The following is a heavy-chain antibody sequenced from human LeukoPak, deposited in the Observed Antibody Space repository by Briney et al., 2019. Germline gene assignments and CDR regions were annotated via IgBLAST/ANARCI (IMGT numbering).Heavy chain of an antibody. J-gene: IGHJ5*02. V-gene: IGHV4-38-2*02. CDR3: ARGGVTTFGATWFDP. D-gene: IGHD3-3*01. Sequence: SETLSLTCTVSGYSISSGYYCGWIRHPPGKGLEWIGRIYTSGSTNYNPSLKSRVTMSVDTSKNQFSLKLSSVTAADTAAYYCARGGVTTFGATWFDPWGQGTLVTVSS. CDR1: GYSISSGYY. CDR2: IYTSGST.